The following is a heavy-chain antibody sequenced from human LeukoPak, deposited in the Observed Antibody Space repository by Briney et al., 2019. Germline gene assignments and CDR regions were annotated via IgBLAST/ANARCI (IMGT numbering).Heavy chain of an antibody. Sequence: SVKVSCKASGFTFTSSAVQWVRQARGQRLGWIGWIVVGSGNTNYAQKFQERVTITRDMSTSTAYMELSSLRSEDTAVYYCAAALWYSSGRYGHYYFDYWGQGTLVTVSS. V-gene: IGHV1-58*01. CDR1: GFTFTSSA. CDR2: IVVGSGNT. J-gene: IGHJ4*02. CDR3: AAALWYSSGRYGHYYFDY. D-gene: IGHD6-19*01.